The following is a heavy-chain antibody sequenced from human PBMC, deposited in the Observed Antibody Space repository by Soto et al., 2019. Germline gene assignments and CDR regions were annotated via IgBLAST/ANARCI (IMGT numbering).Heavy chain of an antibody. D-gene: IGHD6-25*01. CDR3: ERGGVAARKGRWFDP. CDR1: GGSISSYY. J-gene: IGHJ5*02. CDR2: IHYSGST. V-gene: IGHV4-59*01. Sequence: SETLSLTCTVSGGSISSYYWGWLRQTPGKGLEWIGYIHYSGSTNYNPSLRSRVTISVDTPKNQFSLKVNSMIAAATAIYYCERGGVAARKGRWFDPWGQGTLVTVSS.